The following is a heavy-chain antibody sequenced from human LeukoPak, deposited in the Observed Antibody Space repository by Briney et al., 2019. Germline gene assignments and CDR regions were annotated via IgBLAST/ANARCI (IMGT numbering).Heavy chain of an antibody. D-gene: IGHD2-21*02. V-gene: IGHV3-33*01. CDR2: IWYDGSNK. CDR1: GFIFSDYG. CDR3: ARGPHIVVVTAIDY. J-gene: IGHJ4*02. Sequence: GGSLRLSCAASGFIFSDYGMHWVRQAPGKGLEWVAVIWYDGSNKYYADSVEGRFTIPRDNAKNTLYLQMNSLRAEDTAVYYCARGPHIVVVTAIDYWGQGTLVTVSS.